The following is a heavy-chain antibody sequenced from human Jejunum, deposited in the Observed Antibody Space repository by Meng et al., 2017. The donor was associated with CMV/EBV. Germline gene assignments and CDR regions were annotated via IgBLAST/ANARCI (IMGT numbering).Heavy chain of an antibody. D-gene: IGHD3-16*01. CDR2: ISAYDGNT. Sequence: GYSLTANGINWVRQAPGQGLEWMGWISAYDGNTKSAQKFQGRVTVTTDTSTNTAYMELRSLRSDDTAVYYCARGQYYLYYDFMDVWGQGTTVTVSS. J-gene: IGHJ6*02. CDR3: ARGQYYLYYDFMDV. V-gene: IGHV1-18*01. CDR1: GYSLTANG.